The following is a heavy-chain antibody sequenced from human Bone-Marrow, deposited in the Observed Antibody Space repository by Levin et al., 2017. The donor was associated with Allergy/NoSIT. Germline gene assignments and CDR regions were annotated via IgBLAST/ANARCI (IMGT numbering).Heavy chain of an antibody. CDR1: GFTFSNHA. J-gene: IGHJ4*02. V-gene: IGHV3-30*04. D-gene: IGHD6-19*01. CDR3: ARDMGLLKDVDSVPSRITVATPGDF. Sequence: QAGGSLRLSCAASGFTFSNHAMHWVRQTPGKGLEWVAIISFDGRTKYYADSVRGRFTVSRDNSKNTLYLQMNSLRAEDTAVYFSARDMGLLKDVDSVPSRITVATPGDFWGQGTLVTVSS. CDR2: ISFDGRTK.